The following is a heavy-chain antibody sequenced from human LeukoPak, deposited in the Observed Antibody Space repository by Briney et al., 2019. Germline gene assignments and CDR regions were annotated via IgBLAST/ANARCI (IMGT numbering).Heavy chain of an antibody. CDR2: ISSSSSTI. D-gene: IGHD6-13*01. CDR3: ARDSIWSSSWYDRSYFDY. V-gene: IGHV3-48*01. Sequence: PGGSLRLSCAASGFTFSSYSMNWVRQAPGKGLEWVSYISSSSSTIYYADSVKGRFTISRDNAKNSLYLQMNSLRAEDTAMYYCARDSIWSSSWYDRSYFDYWGQGTLVTVSS. CDR1: GFTFSSYS. J-gene: IGHJ4*02.